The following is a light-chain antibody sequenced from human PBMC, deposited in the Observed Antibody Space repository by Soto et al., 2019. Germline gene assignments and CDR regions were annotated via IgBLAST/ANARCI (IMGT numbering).Light chain of an antibody. V-gene: IGKV3-15*01. Sequence: EIVMTQSPATLSVSPGGRAILSCRASQIVRSDVAWYHQKTGQAPRLVIFGTSTRATNIPARFSGSGSGTDFTLTISSLRSEDSGVYFCQQYNNWPPVTFGGGYKIEIK. J-gene: IGKJ4*01. CDR2: GTS. CDR1: QIVRSD. CDR3: QQYNNWPPVT.